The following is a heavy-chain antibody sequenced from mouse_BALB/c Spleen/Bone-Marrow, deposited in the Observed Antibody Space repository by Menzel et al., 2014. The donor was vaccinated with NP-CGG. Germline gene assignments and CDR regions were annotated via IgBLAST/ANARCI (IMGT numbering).Heavy chain of an antibody. CDR1: GFTFSSFG. D-gene: IGHD1-1*01. CDR2: ISSGSTNI. V-gene: IGHV5-17*02. CDR3: GTDYGYSMDY. J-gene: IGHJ4*01. Sequence: EVKVVESGGGLVQPGGSRKLSCAVAGFTFSSFGMHWVRQAPEKGLEWVAFISSGSTNIYYADTVKGRFTISRDNPKNILFLQMTRLRSEDTAMYYCGTDYGYSMDYWGQGTSVTVSS.